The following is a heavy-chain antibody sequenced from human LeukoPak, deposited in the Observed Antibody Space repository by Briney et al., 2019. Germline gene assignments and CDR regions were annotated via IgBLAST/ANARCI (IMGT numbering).Heavy chain of an antibody. V-gene: IGHV4-34*01. CDR1: GGSFSGYY. CDR2: INHSGST. CDR3: ARAHRVAYYYGSGSYYNEYYYYGMDV. J-gene: IGHJ6*02. D-gene: IGHD3-10*01. Sequence: SGTLSLTCAVYGGSFSGYYWSWIRQPPGKGLEWIGEINHSGSTNYNPSLKSRVTISVDTSKNQFSLKLSSVTAADTAVYYCARAHRVAYYYGSGSYYNEYYYYGMDVWGQGTTVTVSS.